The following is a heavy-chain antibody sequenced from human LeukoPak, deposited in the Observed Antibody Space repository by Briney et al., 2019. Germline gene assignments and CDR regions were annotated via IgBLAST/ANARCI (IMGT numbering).Heavy chain of an antibody. CDR2: ISGSGGST. V-gene: IGHV3-23*01. CDR3: AKGMTRVLWFGEL. Sequence: GGSLRLSCAASGFTFSSHSMNWVRQAPGKGLEWVSAISGSGGSTYYADSVKGRFTISRDNSKNTLYLQMNSLRAEDTAVYYCAKGMTRVLWFGELWGQGTLVTVSS. J-gene: IGHJ4*02. CDR1: GFTFSSHS. D-gene: IGHD3-10*01.